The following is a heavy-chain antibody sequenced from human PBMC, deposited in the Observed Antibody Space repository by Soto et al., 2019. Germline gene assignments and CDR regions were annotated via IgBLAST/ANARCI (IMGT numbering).Heavy chain of an antibody. CDR1: GFTFSSYG. CDR3: AKVPTSYSSGDHY. CDR2: ISYDGSNK. V-gene: IGHV3-30*18. J-gene: IGHJ4*02. Sequence: QVQLVESGGGVVQPGRSLRLSCAASGFTFSSYGMHWVRQAPGKGLEWVAVISYDGSNKYYADSVKGRFTISRDNSKNTLYLQMNSLSAEDTAVYYCAKVPTSYSSGDHYWGQGTLVTVSS. D-gene: IGHD5-18*01.